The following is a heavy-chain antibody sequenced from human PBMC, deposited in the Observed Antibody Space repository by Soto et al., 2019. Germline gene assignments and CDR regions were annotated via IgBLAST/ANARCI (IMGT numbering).Heavy chain of an antibody. CDR3: ASQWSDFWSGYYYYYGMDV. J-gene: IGHJ6*02. V-gene: IGHV4-34*01. Sequence: PSETLSLTCAVYGGSFSDYSWTWIRQPPGKGLEWIGEINHSGSTYYNPSLKSRVTISVDTSKNQFSLKLTSVTAADTAVYYCASQWSDFWSGYYYYYGMDVWGQGTTVTVSS. CDR1: GGSFSDYS. D-gene: IGHD3-3*01. CDR2: INHSGST.